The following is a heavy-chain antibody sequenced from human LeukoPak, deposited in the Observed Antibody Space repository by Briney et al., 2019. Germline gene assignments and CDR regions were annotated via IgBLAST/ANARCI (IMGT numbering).Heavy chain of an antibody. V-gene: IGHV3-48*03. J-gene: IGHJ4*02. CDR2: ISSSDNTV. CDR3: ARDSGYDGFDY. D-gene: IGHD5-12*01. CDR1: GFTFSSYE. Sequence: GGSLSLSCAASGFTFSSYERNWVRQAPGKGLEWVSYISSSDNTVYYAGSVKGRFTISRDNAKNTLYLQMNSLRAEDTAVYYCARDSGYDGFDYWGQGTLVTVSS.